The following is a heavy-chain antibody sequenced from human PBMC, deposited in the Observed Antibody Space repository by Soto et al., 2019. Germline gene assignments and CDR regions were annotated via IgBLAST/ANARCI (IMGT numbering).Heavy chain of an antibody. D-gene: IGHD3-10*01. V-gene: IGHV5-51*01. CDR2: IYPGDSDT. Sequence: VESLKISCKGSGYTFSSYWVAWVRQMPGKGLEWMGSIYPGDSDTKYSPSFRGQVTIAADKSIRTAYLQWSSLKASDTAMYYCASGLYYYGVDFWGQGTSVTVSS. CDR3: ASGLYYYGVDF. J-gene: IGHJ6*02. CDR1: GYTFSSYW.